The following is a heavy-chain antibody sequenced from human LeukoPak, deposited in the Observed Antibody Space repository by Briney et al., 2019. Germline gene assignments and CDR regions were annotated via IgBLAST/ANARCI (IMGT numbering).Heavy chain of an antibody. CDR1: GFTFSSYW. J-gene: IGHJ4*02. CDR2: INSDGSST. Sequence: GGSLRLSCAASGFTFSSYWMHWVRRAPGKGLVWVSRINSDGSSTTYADSVKGRFTISRDNAKNTLYLQMNSLRADDTAVYYCAKVTAVASTGALDYWGQGTLVTVSS. CDR3: AKVTAVASTGALDY. D-gene: IGHD6-19*01. V-gene: IGHV3-74*01.